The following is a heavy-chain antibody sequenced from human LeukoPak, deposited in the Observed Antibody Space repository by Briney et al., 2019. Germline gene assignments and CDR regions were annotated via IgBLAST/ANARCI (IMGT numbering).Heavy chain of an antibody. CDR3: ARDPHYSSSWYFDL. Sequence: SETLSLTCTVSGGSISSSSYYWGWLRQLPGKGLEWIGSIYYSGSTYYNPSLKSRVTISVDTSKNQFSLKLSSVTAADTAVYYCARDPHYSSSWYFDLWGRGTLVTVSS. CDR1: GGSISSSSYY. J-gene: IGHJ2*01. D-gene: IGHD6-13*01. CDR2: IYYSGST. V-gene: IGHV4-39*07.